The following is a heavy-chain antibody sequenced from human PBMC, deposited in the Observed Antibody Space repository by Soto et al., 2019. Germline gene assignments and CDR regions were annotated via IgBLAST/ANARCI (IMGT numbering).Heavy chain of an antibody. CDR1: GGSFSGYY. D-gene: IGHD3-3*01. J-gene: IGHJ6*03. CDR3: ASNRAHYDFWSGPPRPYYYYMDV. V-gene: IGHV4-34*01. Sequence: NPSETLSLTCTVYGGSFSGYYWSWIRQPPGKGLEWIGEINHSGSTNYNPSLKSRVTISVDTSKNQFSLKLSSVTAADTAVYYCASNRAHYDFWSGPPRPYYYYMDVWGKGTTVTVSS. CDR2: INHSGST.